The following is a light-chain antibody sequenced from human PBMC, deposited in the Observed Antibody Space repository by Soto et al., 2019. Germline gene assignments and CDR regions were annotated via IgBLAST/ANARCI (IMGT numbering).Light chain of an antibody. CDR3: GADHGSGSNFVV. V-gene: IGLV9-49*01. J-gene: IGLJ2*01. CDR2: VGTGGIVG. Sequence: QAVVTQPPSASASLGASVTLTCTLSSGYSNYKVDWYQQRPGKGPRFVMRVGTGGIVGSKGDGIPDRFSVLVSGLNRYLTIKNIQEEDESDYHCGADHGSGSNFVVFGGGTKLTVL. CDR1: SGYSNYK.